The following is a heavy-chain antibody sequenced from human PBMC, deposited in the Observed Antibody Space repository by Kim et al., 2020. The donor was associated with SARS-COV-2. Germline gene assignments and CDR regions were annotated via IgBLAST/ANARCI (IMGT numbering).Heavy chain of an antibody. V-gene: IGHV4-39*07. J-gene: IGHJ4*02. CDR2: IYYSGST. D-gene: IGHD3-22*01. Sequence: SETLCLTCTVSGGSISSSSYYWGWIRQPPGKGLEWIGSIYYSGSTYYNPSLKSRVTISVDTSKNQFSLKLSSVTAADTAVYYCARGGSDYDSSGYCYWGQGTLVTVSS. CDR3: ARGGSDYDSSGYCY. CDR1: GGSISSSSYY.